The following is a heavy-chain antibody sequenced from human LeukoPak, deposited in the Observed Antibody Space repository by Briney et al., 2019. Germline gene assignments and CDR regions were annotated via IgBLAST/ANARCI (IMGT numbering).Heavy chain of an antibody. V-gene: IGHV1-2*02. Sequence: ASVKVSCKASGYTFTDYYMHWVRQAPGQGLEWMGWINPNSGGTNYAQKFQGRVTMTRDTSISTAYMELSRLRSDDTAVYYCARDLGAYGSGSLRDYWGQGTLVTVSS. D-gene: IGHD3-10*01. CDR1: GYTFTDYY. J-gene: IGHJ4*02. CDR2: INPNSGGT. CDR3: ARDLGAYGSGSLRDY.